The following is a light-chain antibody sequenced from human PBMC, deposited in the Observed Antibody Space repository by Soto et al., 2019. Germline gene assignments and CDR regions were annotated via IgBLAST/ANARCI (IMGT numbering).Light chain of an antibody. Sequence: EIVLTQSPATLSLSPGERATLSCRASQSVSSYLAWYQQKPGQAPRLLIYDASNRATGIPARFSGSGSGTDLTLTISSLEPEDFAVYYCQQRSNWPPGFTFGPGTKVDIK. CDR1: QSVSSY. V-gene: IGKV3-11*01. J-gene: IGKJ3*01. CDR2: DAS. CDR3: QQRSNWPPGFT.